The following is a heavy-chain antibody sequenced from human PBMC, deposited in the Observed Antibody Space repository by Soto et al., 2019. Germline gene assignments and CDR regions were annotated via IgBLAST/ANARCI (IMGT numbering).Heavy chain of an antibody. CDR3: AKDSLNCDDESHFDY. V-gene: IGHV3-23*01. D-gene: IGHD1-20*01. J-gene: IGHJ4*02. Sequence: EVQLLESGGGLVQPGGSLRLSCAASGFTFSSYAMSWVRQAQGKGLEWVSAISGSGGSTYYADSVKGRFTISRDNSKNTLYLQMNSLRAEYTAVYYCAKDSLNCDDESHFDYWGQGTLVTVSS. CDR2: ISGSGGST. CDR1: GFTFSSYA.